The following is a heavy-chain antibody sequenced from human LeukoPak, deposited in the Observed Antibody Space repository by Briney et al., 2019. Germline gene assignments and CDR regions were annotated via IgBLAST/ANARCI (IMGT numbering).Heavy chain of an antibody. J-gene: IGHJ4*02. CDR3: ARDDGYFDY. V-gene: IGHV3-21*01. CDR2: ISSSSSYI. CDR1: VVTFSIDS. Sequence: GRSLRLSCAASVVTFSIDSMNAVRQAPGEGLEWVSSISSSSSYIYYADSVKGRFNISRDNAKNSLYLQMNSLRAEDTAVYYCARDDGYFDYWGQGTLVTVSS.